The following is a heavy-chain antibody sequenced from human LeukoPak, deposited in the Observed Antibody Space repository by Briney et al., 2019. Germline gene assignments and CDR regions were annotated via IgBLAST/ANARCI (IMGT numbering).Heavy chain of an antibody. CDR2: ISSSSSHI. D-gene: IGHD3-10*01. J-gene: IGHJ4*02. Sequence: ETLSLTCTVSGGSISSSSYYWGWIRQPPGKGLEWVSSISSSSSHIYYADSVKGRFTISRDNAKNSLYLQMNSLRAEDTAVYYCARDDGFKIFDYWGQGTLVTVSS. CDR1: GGSISSSS. V-gene: IGHV3-21*01. CDR3: ARDDGFKIFDY.